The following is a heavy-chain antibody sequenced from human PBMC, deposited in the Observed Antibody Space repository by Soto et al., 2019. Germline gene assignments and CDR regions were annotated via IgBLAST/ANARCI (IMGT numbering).Heavy chain of an antibody. CDR1: GYTFTSYA. V-gene: IGHV1-3*01. CDR2: INAGNGNT. J-gene: IGHJ4*02. Sequence: ASVKVSCKGSGYTFTSYAMHWVRQAPGQRLEWMGWINAGNGNTKYSQKFQGRVTITRDTSASTAYMELSSLRSEDTAIYYCKRGGDPYKTGHWGQGTLVTVSS. D-gene: IGHD2-21*01. CDR3: KRGGDPYKTGH.